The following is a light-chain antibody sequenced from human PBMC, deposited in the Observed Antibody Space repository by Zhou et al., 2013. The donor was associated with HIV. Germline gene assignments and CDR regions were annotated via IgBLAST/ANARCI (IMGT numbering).Light chain of an antibody. CDR2: GAS. Sequence: ENVLTQSPGTLSLSPGERATLSCRASQSVSSSYLAWYQQKPGQAPRLLIYGASSRATGIPDRFSGSGSGADFTLTISRLEPEDFEVYYCHQYDKSPGTFGQGTRLEMK. CDR1: QSVSSSY. V-gene: IGKV3-20*01. CDR3: HQYDKSPGT. J-gene: IGKJ5*01.